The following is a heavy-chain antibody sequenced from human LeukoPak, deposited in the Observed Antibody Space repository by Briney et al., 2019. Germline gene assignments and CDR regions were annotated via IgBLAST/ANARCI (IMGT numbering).Heavy chain of an antibody. Sequence: GGSLRLSCVASGFNFSIYEMDWVRQAPGKGLEWVSYISSRGSTTYYAESVKGRFTISRDNANNSVYLQMSGLRVEDTAVYFCVKEGLISGTLDPWGQGTLVTVSP. V-gene: IGHV3-48*03. D-gene: IGHD3-10*01. CDR3: VKEGLISGTLDP. J-gene: IGHJ5*02. CDR2: ISSRGSTT. CDR1: GFNFSIYE.